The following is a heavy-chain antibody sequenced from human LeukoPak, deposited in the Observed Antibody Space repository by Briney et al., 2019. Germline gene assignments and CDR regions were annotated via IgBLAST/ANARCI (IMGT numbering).Heavy chain of an antibody. J-gene: IGHJ4*02. V-gene: IGHV3-74*01. CDR1: GNYW. CDR3: VSFYETY. Sequence: PGGSLRLSCAASGNYWMHWVRQVPGKGLVWVSHINGDGSWTSYADSVKGRFTISKDNAKNTVYLQMNSLRAEDTAVYYCVSFYETYWGRGTLVTVSS. CDR2: INGDGSWT. D-gene: IGHD2/OR15-2a*01.